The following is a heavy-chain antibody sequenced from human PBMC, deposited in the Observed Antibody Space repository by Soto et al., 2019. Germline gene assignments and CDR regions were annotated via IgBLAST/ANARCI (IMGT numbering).Heavy chain of an antibody. CDR2: ISGDNGNT. CDR3: AAGLLGYCSGGSCYFDS. CDR1: AYTFTNYA. V-gene: IGHV1-18*01. Sequence: QVQLVQSGAEVKKPGASVRVSCQTSAYTFTNYAVSWVRQATGQGLEWMGWISGDNGNTIYAQKFQGRVTMTTDTSTRKAYMELRSLRSDDTAVYYRAAGLLGYCSGGSCYFDSWGQGTLVTVS. J-gene: IGHJ4*02. D-gene: IGHD2-15*01.